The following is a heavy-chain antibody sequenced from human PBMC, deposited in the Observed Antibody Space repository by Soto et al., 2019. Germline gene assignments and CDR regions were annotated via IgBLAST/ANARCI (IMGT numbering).Heavy chain of an antibody. V-gene: IGHV4-30-2*01. CDR3: ARDHYDYGYFDY. D-gene: IGHD3-16*01. CDR2: IYHGGST. Sequence: SETLSLTCAVSGGSISSGGYSWSWIRQPPGKGLEWIGYIYHGGSTYYNPSLNSRVTISLDRSSNQFSLRLSSVTAADTAVYYCARDHYDYGYFDYWGQGALVTVSS. J-gene: IGHJ4*02. CDR1: GGSISSGGYS.